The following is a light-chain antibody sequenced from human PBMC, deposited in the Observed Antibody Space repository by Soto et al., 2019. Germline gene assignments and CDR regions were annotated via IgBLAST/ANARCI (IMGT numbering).Light chain of an antibody. CDR2: DDS. CDR1: NIGSKS. J-gene: IGLJ3*02. Sequence: SYELTQPPSVSVAPGQTARITCGGNNIGSKSVHWYQQKAGQAPVLVVYDDSHRPSGIPERFSGSKSGNTATLSISRVEAGDEADYYCQVWDSSSDHWVFGGGTKVTVL. CDR3: QVWDSSSDHWV. V-gene: IGLV3-21*02.